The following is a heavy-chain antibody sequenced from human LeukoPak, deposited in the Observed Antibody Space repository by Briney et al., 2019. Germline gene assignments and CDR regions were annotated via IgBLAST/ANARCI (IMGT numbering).Heavy chain of an antibody. D-gene: IGHD2-2*03. Sequence: PGGSLRLSCAVSGFTFSNFEMNWVRQAPGKGLEWVSHIDNSATSMHYADSVKGRFTISRDNAKNSLFLQMNSLRAEDTAVYYCVTDRPGVMDFDFWGQGTLVTVSS. CDR2: IDNSATSM. J-gene: IGHJ4*02. V-gene: IGHV3-48*03. CDR1: GFTFSNFE. CDR3: VTDRPGVMDFDF.